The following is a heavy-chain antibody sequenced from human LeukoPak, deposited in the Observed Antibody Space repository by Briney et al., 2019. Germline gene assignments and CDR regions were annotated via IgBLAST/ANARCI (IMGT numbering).Heavy chain of an antibody. J-gene: IGHJ6*03. CDR1: GFTFDDYA. V-gene: IGHV3-43*02. D-gene: IGHD3-10*01. CDR2: ISGDGGST. Sequence: PGGSLRLSYAASGFTFDDYAMHWVRHAPGKGLEWVSLISGDGGSTYYADSVKGRFTVSRDNSKNSLYLHMSSLRTEDTALFYCAKDTIPYGRSYYYMDVWGKGTTVTVSS. CDR3: AKDTIPYGRSYYYMDV.